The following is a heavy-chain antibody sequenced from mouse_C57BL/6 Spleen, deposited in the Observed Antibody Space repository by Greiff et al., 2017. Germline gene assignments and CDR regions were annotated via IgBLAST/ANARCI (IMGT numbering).Heavy chain of an antibody. D-gene: IGHD4-1*01. CDR1: GFSLTSYG. J-gene: IGHJ4*01. Sequence: VKLQESGPGLVAPSQSLSITCTVSGFSLTSYGVDWVRQPPGKGLEWLGVIWGGGSTNYNSALMSRLSISKDNSKSQVFLKMNSLQTDDTAMYDCAKRELTGTFAMDDWGKGTSVTVSS. CDR2: IWGGGST. V-gene: IGHV2-9*01. CDR3: AKRELTGTFAMDD.